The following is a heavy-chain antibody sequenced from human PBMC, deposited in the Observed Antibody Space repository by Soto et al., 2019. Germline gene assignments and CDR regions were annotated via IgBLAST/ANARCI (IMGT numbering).Heavy chain of an antibody. J-gene: IGHJ3*02. CDR3: TKNGWYSTDI. D-gene: IGHD6-19*01. V-gene: IGHV4-4*02. CDR2: IFHSVNT. Sequence: PSETLSLTCTVSGVSVTSDNWWSWVRQSPGKGLEWIGEIFHSVNTNYNPSLKSRATISVDKSKNQFSLTLTSVTAAGTAIYYCTKNGWYSTDIWGQGTMVTVSS. CDR1: GVSVTSDNW.